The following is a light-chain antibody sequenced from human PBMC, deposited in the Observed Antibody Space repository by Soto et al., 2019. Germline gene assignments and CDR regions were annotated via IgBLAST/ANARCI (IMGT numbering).Light chain of an antibody. CDR1: ESVSSK. CDR3: QQYNDWPPWT. Sequence: VMTQSPATRSLSPGEKSTLSCRASESVSSKLVWYQQKPGQAPRLLIHDASTRATGIPARFSGSGSGTEFTLTISSLQSEDFAVYYCQQYNDWPPWTFGQGTKVDIK. V-gene: IGKV3-15*01. J-gene: IGKJ1*01. CDR2: DAS.